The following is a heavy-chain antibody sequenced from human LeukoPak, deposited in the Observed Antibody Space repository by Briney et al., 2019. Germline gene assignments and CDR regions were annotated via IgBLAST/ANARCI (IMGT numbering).Heavy chain of an antibody. CDR3: ARAEGGVTDAFDI. V-gene: IGHV4-38-2*02. D-gene: IGHD3-16*01. CDR2: IYHSGST. J-gene: IGHJ3*02. Sequence: SETLSLTCTVSGGSISSGYYWGWIRQPPGKGLEWIGSIYHSGSTYYNPSLKSRVTISVDTSKNQFSLKLSSVTAADTAVYYCARAEGGVTDAFDIWGQGTMVTVSS. CDR1: GGSISSGYY.